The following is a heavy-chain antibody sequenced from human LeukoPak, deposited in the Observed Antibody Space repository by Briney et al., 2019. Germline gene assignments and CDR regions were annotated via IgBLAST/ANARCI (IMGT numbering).Heavy chain of an antibody. J-gene: IGHJ4*02. Sequence: GGSLRLSCAASGFTFSSYGMHWVRQAPGKGLEWVAVISYDGSNKYYADSVKGRFTISRDNSKNTLYLQMNSLRAEDTAVYYCAKDSSSSWYYFDYWGQGTLVTVSS. CDR1: GFTFSSYG. CDR3: AKDSSSSWYYFDY. CDR2: ISYDGSNK. V-gene: IGHV3-30*18. D-gene: IGHD6-13*01.